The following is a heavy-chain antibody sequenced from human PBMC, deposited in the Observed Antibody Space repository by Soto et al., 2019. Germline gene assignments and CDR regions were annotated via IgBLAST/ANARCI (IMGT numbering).Heavy chain of an antibody. Sequence: QVQLQESAPGLVKPSQTLSLTCTVSAGSISRGTYYWNWIRQHPGKGREWIGYMYYSGTTSYNPSLQSQLTISVDTSKNQFSLKLSSVTVAVTAVYYCARGNDFRTGGFDPWGQGIMVTVSS. CDR1: AGSISRGTYY. J-gene: IGHJ5*02. D-gene: IGHD4-4*01. CDR2: MYYSGTT. V-gene: IGHV4-31*01. CDR3: ARGNDFRTGGFDP.